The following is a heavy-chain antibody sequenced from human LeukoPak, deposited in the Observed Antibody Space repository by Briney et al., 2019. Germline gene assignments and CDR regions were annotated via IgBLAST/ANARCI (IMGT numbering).Heavy chain of an antibody. CDR1: GYTFTGYY. CDR3: ASSRAKTRGTSSIDY. Sequence: ASVKVSCKASGYTFTGYYLHWVRQATGQGLEWMGWMNPNSGNTGYAQKFQGRVTMTRNTSISTAYMELSSLRSEDTAVYYCASSRAKTRGTSSIDYWGQGTLVTVSS. J-gene: IGHJ4*02. V-gene: IGHV1-8*01. CDR2: MNPNSGNT.